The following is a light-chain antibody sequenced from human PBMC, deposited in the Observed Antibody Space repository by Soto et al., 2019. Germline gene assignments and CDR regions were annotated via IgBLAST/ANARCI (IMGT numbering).Light chain of an antibody. Sequence: VLTQSPGTLSLSPGESATHSCRASQTVSITYLTWYQQKPGQAPRLLIFGASKRATGIPDRFSGSGSGRDFTLTISVLEPEDFAVYYCQQYGSSPLISFGQGTRLESK. J-gene: IGKJ5*01. CDR3: QQYGSSPLIS. CDR1: QTVSITY. CDR2: GAS. V-gene: IGKV3-20*01.